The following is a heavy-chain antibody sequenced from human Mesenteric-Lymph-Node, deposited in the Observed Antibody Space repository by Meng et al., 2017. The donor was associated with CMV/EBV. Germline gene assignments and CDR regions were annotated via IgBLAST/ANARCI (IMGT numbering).Heavy chain of an antibody. CDR2: ISGSGGST. CDR1: GFTFSSYA. D-gene: IGHD6-13*01. Sequence: GESLKISCAASGFTFSSYAMSWVRQAPGKGLEWVSAISGSGGSTYYADSVKGRFNISRDNSKNTLYLQMNSLRAEDTAVYYCAKDLIAAAGQNWYFDLWGRGTLVTVSS. V-gene: IGHV3-23*01. J-gene: IGHJ2*01. CDR3: AKDLIAAAGQNWYFDL.